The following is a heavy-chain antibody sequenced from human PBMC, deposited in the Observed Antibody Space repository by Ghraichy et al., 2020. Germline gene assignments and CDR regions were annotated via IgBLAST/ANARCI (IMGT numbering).Heavy chain of an antibody. D-gene: IGHD5-12*01. Sequence: GGSLRLSCAASGFTFSSYWMSWVRQAPGKGLEWVANIKQDGSEKYYVDSVKGRSTISRDNAKNSLYLQMNSLRAEDTAVYFCARDLRFIVATYYYYYGLDVWGQGTTVTVSS. J-gene: IGHJ6*02. CDR3: ARDLRFIVATYYYYYGLDV. CDR2: IKQDGSEK. V-gene: IGHV3-7*01. CDR1: GFTFSSYW.